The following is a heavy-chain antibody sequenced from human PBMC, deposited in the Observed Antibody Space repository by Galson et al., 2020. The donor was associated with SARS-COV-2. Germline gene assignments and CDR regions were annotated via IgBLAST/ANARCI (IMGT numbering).Heavy chain of an antibody. Sequence: ETSETLSLTCAVYGGSISSSNYYWGWIRQPPGKGLEWIGSIYYSGNTYYNPSLKSPVTISVDTSQNQFSLKLSSVTAAHTAVYYCARHGDCSSTSCYTGAFDIWGRGTMVTVSS. J-gene: IGHJ3*02. CDR3: ARHGDCSSTSCYTGAFDI. D-gene: IGHD2-2*02. V-gene: IGHV4-39*01. CDR1: GGSISSSNYY. CDR2: IYYSGNT.